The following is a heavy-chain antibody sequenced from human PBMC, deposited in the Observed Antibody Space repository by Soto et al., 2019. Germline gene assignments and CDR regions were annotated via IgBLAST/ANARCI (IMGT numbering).Heavy chain of an antibody. CDR2: ISTAGNT. CDR3: ARGRDSGLHYFDY. Sequence: EVQLVESGGDLVQPGGSLRLSCAASGFTFSNYDMHWVRQATGKGLEWVSTISTAGNTYSPGSVKGRFTISRENAKNSLYLQMNSLRVDDTAVYYCARGRDSGLHYFDYWGQGTLVTVSS. V-gene: IGHV3-13*01. D-gene: IGHD2-21*01. CDR1: GFTFSNYD. J-gene: IGHJ4*02.